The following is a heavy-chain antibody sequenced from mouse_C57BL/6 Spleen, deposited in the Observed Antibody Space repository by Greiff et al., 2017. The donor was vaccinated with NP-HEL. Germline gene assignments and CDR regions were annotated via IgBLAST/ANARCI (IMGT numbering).Heavy chain of an antibody. CDR2: IRNKANGYTT. J-gene: IGHJ1*03. V-gene: IGHV7-3*01. Sequence: EVKLMESGGGLVQPGGSLSLSCAASGFTFTDYYMSWVRQPPGKALEWLGFIRNKANGYTTEYSASVKGRFTISRDNSQSILYLQMNALRAEDSATYYCARYRWGYGYFDVWGTGTTVTVSS. D-gene: IGHD2-3*01. CDR1: GFTFTDYY. CDR3: ARYRWGYGYFDV.